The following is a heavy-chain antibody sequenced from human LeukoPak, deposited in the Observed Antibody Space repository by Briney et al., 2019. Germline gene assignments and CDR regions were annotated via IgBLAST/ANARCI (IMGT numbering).Heavy chain of an antibody. D-gene: IGHD1-14*01. Sequence: SETLSLTCTVSGGSISSYYWSWIRQPPGKGLEWIGYIYYSGSTNYNPSLKSRVTISVDTSMNQFSLKLSSVTAADTAVYYCARGVRTDSFDYWGQGTLVTVSS. CDR2: IYYSGST. V-gene: IGHV4-59*01. J-gene: IGHJ4*02. CDR1: GGSISSYY. CDR3: ARGVRTDSFDY.